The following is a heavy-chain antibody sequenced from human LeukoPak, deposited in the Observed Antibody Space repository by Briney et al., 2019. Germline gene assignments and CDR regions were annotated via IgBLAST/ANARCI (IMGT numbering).Heavy chain of an antibody. D-gene: IGHD5-12*01. Sequence: ASVKVSCKASGYTFTSYGISWARQAPGQGLEWMGWISAYNGNTNYAQKLQGRVTMTTDTSTSTAYMELRSLRSDDTAVYYCARWPPRGRYSGIPVWGQGTTVTVSS. CDR2: ISAYNGNT. CDR3: ARWPPRGRYSGIPV. CDR1: GYTFTSYG. V-gene: IGHV1-18*01. J-gene: IGHJ6*02.